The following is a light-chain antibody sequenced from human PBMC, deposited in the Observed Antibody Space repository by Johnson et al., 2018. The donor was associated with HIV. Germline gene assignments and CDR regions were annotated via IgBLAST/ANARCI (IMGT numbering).Light chain of an antibody. V-gene: IGLV1-51*01. Sequence: QSALTQPPSVSAALGQKVNISCYGSSSNIGNNYVSWYQQLPGTAPKLLIYDNNKRPSEIPDRFSGSKSGTSATLGITGLQTGDEADCYCGTWDSSLSVYVFRTGIKVTVL. CDR2: DNN. CDR3: GTWDSSLSVYV. J-gene: IGLJ1*01. CDR1: SSNIGNNY.